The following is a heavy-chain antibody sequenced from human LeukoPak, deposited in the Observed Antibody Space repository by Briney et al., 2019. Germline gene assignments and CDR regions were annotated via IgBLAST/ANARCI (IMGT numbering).Heavy chain of an antibody. D-gene: IGHD3-10*01. J-gene: IGHJ4*02. CDR2: IYYSGST. CDR3: ARDQGYYGSEGLFDY. Sequence: PSETLSLTCTVSGGSISSYYWSWIRQPPGKGLEWIGYIYYSGSTNYNPSLKSRVTISVDTSKNQFSLKLSSVTAADTAAYYCARDQGYYGSEGLFDYWGQGTLVTVSS. CDR1: GGSISSYY. V-gene: IGHV4-59*12.